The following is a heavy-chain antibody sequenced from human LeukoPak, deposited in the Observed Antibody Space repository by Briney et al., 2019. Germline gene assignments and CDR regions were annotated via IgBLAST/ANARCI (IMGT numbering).Heavy chain of an antibody. J-gene: IGHJ4*02. CDR2: IYYSGST. D-gene: IGHD3-16*02. CDR1: GGSISSGDYY. CDR3: ARDAEIWGSYRLPL. V-gene: IGHV4-30-4*01. Sequence: SQTLSLTCTVSGGSISSGDYYWSWIRQPPGKGLEWIGYIYYSGSTYYNPSLKSRVTISVDTSKNQFSLKLSSVTAADTAVYYCARDAEIWGSYRLPLWGQGTLVTVPS.